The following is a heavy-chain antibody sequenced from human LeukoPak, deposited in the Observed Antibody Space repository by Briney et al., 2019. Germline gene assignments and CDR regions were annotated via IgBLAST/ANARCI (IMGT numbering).Heavy chain of an antibody. CDR2: MNPNSGNT. CDR3: ARGSRTRGTMVRGVGYGMDV. D-gene: IGHD3-10*01. V-gene: IGHV1-8*01. J-gene: IGHJ6*02. CDR1: GYTFTSYD. Sequence: ASVKVSCKASGYTFTSYDINGVRQATGQGLEWMGWMNPNSGNTGYAQKFQGRVTMTRNTSISTAYMELSSLRSEDTAVYYCARGSRTRGTMVRGVGYGMDVWGQGTTVTVSS.